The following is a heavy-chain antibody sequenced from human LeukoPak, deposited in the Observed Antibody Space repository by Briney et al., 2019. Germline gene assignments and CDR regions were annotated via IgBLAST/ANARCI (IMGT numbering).Heavy chain of an antibody. CDR2: IYSGGST. Sequence: GGSLRLSCAASGFTVSSNYMSWVRQAPGKGLEWVSVIYSGGSTYYADSVKDRFTISRDNSKNTLYLQMNSLRAEDTAVYYCARDRDSYGFDYWGQGTLVSVSS. J-gene: IGHJ4*02. CDR3: ARDRDSYGFDY. CDR1: GFTVSSNY. D-gene: IGHD5-18*01. V-gene: IGHV3-53*01.